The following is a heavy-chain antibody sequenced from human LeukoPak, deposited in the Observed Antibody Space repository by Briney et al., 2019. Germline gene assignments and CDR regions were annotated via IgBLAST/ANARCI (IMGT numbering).Heavy chain of an antibody. J-gene: IGHJ6*03. CDR3: TRGVQYSSGWPNYYYYYMDV. CDR2: IRSKAYGGTT. CDR1: GFTFGDYA. D-gene: IGHD6-19*01. V-gene: IGHV3-49*04. Sequence: ESGGSLRLSCTASGFTFGDYAMSWVRQAPGKGLEWVGFIRSKAYGGTTEYAASVKGRFTISRDDSKSIAYLQMNSLKTEDTAVYYCTRGVQYSSGWPNYYYYYMDVWGKGTTVTVSS.